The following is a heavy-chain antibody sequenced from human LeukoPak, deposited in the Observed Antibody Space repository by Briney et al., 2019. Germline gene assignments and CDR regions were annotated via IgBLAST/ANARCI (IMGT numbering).Heavy chain of an antibody. CDR1: GFTFSSYS. Sequence: GGSPRLSCAASGFTFSSYSMNWVRQAPGKGLEWVSSISSSSSYIYYADSVKGRFTISRDNAKNSLYLQMNSLRAEDTAVYYCARLSWAGIDYWGQGTLVTVSS. V-gene: IGHV3-21*01. CDR2: ISSSSSYI. J-gene: IGHJ4*02. CDR3: ARLSWAGIDY. D-gene: IGHD3-10*01.